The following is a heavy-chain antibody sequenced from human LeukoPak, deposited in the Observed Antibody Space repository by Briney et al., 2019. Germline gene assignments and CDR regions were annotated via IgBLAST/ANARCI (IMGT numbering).Heavy chain of an antibody. CDR2: IWYDGSNK. Sequence: PGRSLRLSCAASGFTFSSYDMHWVRQASGKGLEWVAVIWYDGSNKYYADSVKGRFTISRDNSKNTLYLQMNSLRAEDTAVYYCATTYSAYCSSTSCYGRFDYWGQGTLLTVSS. V-gene: IGHV3-33*01. CDR1: GFTFSSYD. J-gene: IGHJ4*02. D-gene: IGHD2-2*01. CDR3: ATTYSAYCSSTSCYGRFDY.